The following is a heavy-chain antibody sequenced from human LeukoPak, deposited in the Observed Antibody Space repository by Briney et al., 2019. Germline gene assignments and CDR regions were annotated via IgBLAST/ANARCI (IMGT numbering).Heavy chain of an antibody. Sequence: ASVKVSCKASGYTFTGYYMHWVRQAPGQGLEWMGWISAYNGNTNYAQKLQGRVTMTTDTSTSTAYMELRSLRSDDTAVYYCARDSAAGTFDYWGQGTLVTVSS. D-gene: IGHD6-13*01. CDR1: GYTFTGYY. CDR2: ISAYNGNT. CDR3: ARDSAAGTFDY. V-gene: IGHV1-18*04. J-gene: IGHJ4*02.